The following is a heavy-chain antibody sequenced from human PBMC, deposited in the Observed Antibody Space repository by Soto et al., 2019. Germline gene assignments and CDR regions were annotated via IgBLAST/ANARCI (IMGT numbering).Heavy chain of an antibody. D-gene: IGHD6-6*01. CDR2: ISYDGSNK. V-gene: IGHV3-30*18. CDR3: AKDQYRLPFDY. Sequence: PGGSLRLSCAASGFTFSSYGMHWVRQAPGKGLEWVAVISYDGSNKYYADSVKGRFTISRDNSKNTLYLQMNSLRAEDTAVYYCAKDQYRLPFDYWGQGTLVTVSS. J-gene: IGHJ4*02. CDR1: GFTFSSYG.